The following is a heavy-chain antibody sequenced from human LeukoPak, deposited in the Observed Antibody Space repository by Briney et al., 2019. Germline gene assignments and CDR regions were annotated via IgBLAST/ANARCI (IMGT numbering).Heavy chain of an antibody. V-gene: IGHV4-59*03. CDR1: RDSMSSFF. D-gene: IGHD2-8*02. CDR2: IHYSGTT. J-gene: IGHJ1*01. Sequence: PSETLSLTCTVSRDSMSSFFWSWIRQPPGKGLEWIGHIHYSGTTKYNPSLTSRITLSMDTSKSQVSLRLTSVTAADTAMYYCAASGNSWWEGFFNVWGQGTLVSVSS. CDR3: AASGNSWWEGFFNV.